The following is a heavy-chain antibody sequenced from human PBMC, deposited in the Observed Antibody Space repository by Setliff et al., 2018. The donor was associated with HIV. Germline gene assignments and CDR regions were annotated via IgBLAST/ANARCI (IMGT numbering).Heavy chain of an antibody. D-gene: IGHD3-22*01. V-gene: IGHV3-23*01. J-gene: IGHJ4*02. CDR3: AVGYYYHTAGSYYFDF. CDR1: GYSISIGYY. CDR2: INDSGGAT. Sequence: ETLSLTCAVSGYSISIGYYGGWIRQAPGKGLEWVLDINDSGGATYYADSVKGRFTISRDNSKNTLYLQMNSLRAEDTAVYYCAVGYYYHTAGSYYFDFWGPGTLVTVSS.